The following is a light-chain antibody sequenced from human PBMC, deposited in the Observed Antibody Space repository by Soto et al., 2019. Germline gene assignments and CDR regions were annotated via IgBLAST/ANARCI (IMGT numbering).Light chain of an antibody. CDR2: SNN. Sequence: QSVLTQPPSASGTPGQRVTSSCSGSSSNIGSNTVNWYQQLPGTAPKLLIYSNNQRPSGVPDRFSGSKSGTSASLAISGLQSEDEADYYCAAWDDSLNALLFGGGTKVTVL. CDR1: SSNIGSNT. CDR3: AAWDDSLNALL. V-gene: IGLV1-44*01. J-gene: IGLJ2*01.